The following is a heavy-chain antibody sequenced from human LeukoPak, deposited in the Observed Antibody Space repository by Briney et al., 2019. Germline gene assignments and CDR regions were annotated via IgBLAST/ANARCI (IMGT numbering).Heavy chain of an antibody. V-gene: IGHV3-23*01. D-gene: IGHD3-3*01. Sequence: PGGSLRLSCAASGFTFSSYAMSWVRQAPGKGLEWVSAITGTGGHTYYVASVKGRFTVSRDNSRNTLDLQMSSPRGEDSAIYYCAKVRDTREWYKDAFDVWGQGTRVTVSS. CDR1: GFTFSSYA. CDR3: AKVRDTREWYKDAFDV. CDR2: ITGTGGHT. J-gene: IGHJ3*01.